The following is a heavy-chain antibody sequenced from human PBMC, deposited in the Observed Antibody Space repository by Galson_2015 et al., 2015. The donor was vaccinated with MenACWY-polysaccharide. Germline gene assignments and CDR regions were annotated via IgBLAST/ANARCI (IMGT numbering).Heavy chain of an antibody. CDR3: AKKSERYYYDTSGYYPFDY. J-gene: IGHJ4*02. D-gene: IGHD3-22*01. V-gene: IGHV3-23*01. CDR2: IGGSGGST. Sequence: SLRLSCAASGFTFSNYAMSWVRQAPGQGLEWVSSIGGSGGSTYYADSVKGRFTISRDNSKNTLYLQMNSLRAEDTAVYYCAKKSERYYYDTSGYYPFDYWGQGTLVTVSS. CDR1: GFTFSNYA.